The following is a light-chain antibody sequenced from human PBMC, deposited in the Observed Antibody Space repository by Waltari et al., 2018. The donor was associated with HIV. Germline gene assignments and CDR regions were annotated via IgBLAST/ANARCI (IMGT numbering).Light chain of an antibody. CDR2: EGS. CDR3: CSYAGSSTVV. CDR1: SSAVGSYNL. V-gene: IGLV2-23*01. J-gene: IGLJ2*01. Sequence: QSALTQPASVSGSPGPSITISCNGTSSAVGSYNLFSWYQQHPGKAPKPMIYEGSKRPSGVSHRFSGSKSGNTASLTISWLQAEDEADYYCCSYAGSSTVVFGGGTKLTVL.